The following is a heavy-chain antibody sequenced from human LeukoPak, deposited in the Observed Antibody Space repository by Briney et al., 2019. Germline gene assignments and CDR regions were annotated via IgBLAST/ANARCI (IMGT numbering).Heavy chain of an antibody. D-gene: IGHD5-18*01. V-gene: IGHV3-23*01. CDR1: GFTFSSYA. CDR2: ISGSGGST. Sequence: GGSLRLSCAASGFTFSSYAMSWVRQAPGKGLEWVSAISGSGGSTYYADSVKGRFTISGDNSKNTLYLQMNSLRAEDTAVYYCTYFGYSYGPFDYWGQGTLVTVSS. J-gene: IGHJ4*02. CDR3: TYFGYSYGPFDY.